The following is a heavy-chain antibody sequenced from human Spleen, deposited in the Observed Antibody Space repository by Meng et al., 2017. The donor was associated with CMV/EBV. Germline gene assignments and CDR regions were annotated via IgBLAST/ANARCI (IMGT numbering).Heavy chain of an antibody. CDR3: AKDKVGVYGMDV. J-gene: IGHJ6*02. V-gene: IGHV3-23*01. CDR1: GFTFSSYA. D-gene: IGHD1-26*01. Sequence: GESLKISCAASGFTFSSYAMSWVRQAPGKGLEWVSGISGGGGSTYYADSVKGRFTISRDNSKNTLYLQMSSLRTEDTAVYYCAKDKVGVYGMDVWGQGTTVTVSS. CDR2: ISGGGGST.